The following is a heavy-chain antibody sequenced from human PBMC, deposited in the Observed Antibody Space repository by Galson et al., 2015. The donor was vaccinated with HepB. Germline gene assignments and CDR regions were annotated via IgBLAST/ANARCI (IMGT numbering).Heavy chain of an antibody. D-gene: IGHD1-26*01. J-gene: IGHJ3*02. Sequence: SVKVSCKASGYTFTTYGVSWVRQAPGQGLEWMGWINTSNGNTKYAQKLQGRVTMTTDTSTSTAYMELRSLRAEDTAVYYCARAGDNSGELSAFDIWGQGTMVTVSS. CDR2: INTSNGNT. CDR1: GYTFTTYG. CDR3: ARAGDNSGELSAFDI. V-gene: IGHV1-18*01.